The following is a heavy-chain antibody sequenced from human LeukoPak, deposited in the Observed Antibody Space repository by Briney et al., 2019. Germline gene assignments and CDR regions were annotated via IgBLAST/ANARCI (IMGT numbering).Heavy chain of an antibody. CDR3: ARGYYGSGSYPYRKYYFDY. Sequence: GASVKVSCKASGYTFTGHYMHWVRQAPGQGPEWMGWINPNSGGTNYAQKFQGRVTMTRDTSISTAYMELSRLRSDDTAVYYCARGYYGSGSYPYRKYYFDYWGQGTLVTVSS. CDR2: INPNSGGT. J-gene: IGHJ4*02. CDR1: GYTFTGHY. V-gene: IGHV1-2*02. D-gene: IGHD3-10*01.